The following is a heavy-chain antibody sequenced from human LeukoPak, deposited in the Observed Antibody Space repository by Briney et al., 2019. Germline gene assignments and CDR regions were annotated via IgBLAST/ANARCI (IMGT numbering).Heavy chain of an antibody. CDR2: ISSSGSTI. CDR3: AKDLRTYWYFDL. CDR1: GFTFSSYE. V-gene: IGHV3-48*03. J-gene: IGHJ2*01. Sequence: GGSLRLSCAASGFTFSSYEMNWVRQAPGKGLEWVSYISSSGSTIYYADSVKGRFTISRDNSKNTLYLQMNSLRAEDTAVYYCAKDLRTYWYFDLWGRGTLVTVSS.